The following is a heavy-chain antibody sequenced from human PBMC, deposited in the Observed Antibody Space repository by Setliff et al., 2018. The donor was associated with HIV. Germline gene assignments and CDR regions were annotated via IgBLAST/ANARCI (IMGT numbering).Heavy chain of an antibody. CDR2: SYYSGST. CDR1: GGSIRGSNYY. Sequence: SETLSLTCTVSGGSIRGSNYYWAWIRQPPGKGLEWIGSSYYSGSTYYNPSLKSRVTISVDTSQNQLSLKLSSVTAADTAVYYCAREGSGTDLDYWGQGTLVTVSS. D-gene: IGHD1-1*01. J-gene: IGHJ4*02. CDR3: AREGSGTDLDY. V-gene: IGHV4-39*02.